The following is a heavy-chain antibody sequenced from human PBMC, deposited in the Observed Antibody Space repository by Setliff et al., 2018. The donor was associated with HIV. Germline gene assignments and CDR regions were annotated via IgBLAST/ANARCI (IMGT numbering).Heavy chain of an antibody. D-gene: IGHD3-3*01. CDR1: GFTFSSYA. Sequence: GGSLRLSCAASGFTFSSYAIHWVRQAPGKGLEWVSYISSSVSTISYADSVKGRFNISRDNAKNSLYLQMNGLRVEDTGVYYCARDNLYYNLYDGSPVYGMDVWGQGTTVTVS. CDR3: ARDNLYYNLYDGSPVYGMDV. J-gene: IGHJ6*02. CDR2: ISSSVSTI. V-gene: IGHV3-48*04.